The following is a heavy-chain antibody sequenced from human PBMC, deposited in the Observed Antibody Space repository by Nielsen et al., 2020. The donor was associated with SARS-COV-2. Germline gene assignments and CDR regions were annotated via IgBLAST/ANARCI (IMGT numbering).Heavy chain of an antibody. V-gene: IGHV7-4-1*02. CDR1: RGTFGSYS. CDR3: AKDLAASVY. J-gene: IGHJ4*02. D-gene: IGHD6-13*01. CDR2: INTNTGNP. Sequence: ASVKVSCKASRGTFGSYSVNWVRQAPGQGLEWMGWINTNTGNPTYAQGFTGRFVFSLDTSVNTAYLQISRLKPEDTAVYFCAKDLAASVYWGQGTLVTVSS.